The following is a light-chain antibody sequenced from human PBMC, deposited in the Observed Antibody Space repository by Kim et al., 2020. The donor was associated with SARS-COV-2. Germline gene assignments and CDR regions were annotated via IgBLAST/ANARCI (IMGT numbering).Light chain of an antibody. Sequence: SPGESAPLSCRASQSVSSNFLAWYQQKPGQAPRLLIYGASRRATGIPDRFSGSGSETDFTLTISRLEPEDFAMYYCQQYGSSSSFTFGQGTKLEI. CDR2: GAS. CDR1: QSVSSNF. V-gene: IGKV3-20*01. CDR3: QQYGSSSSFT. J-gene: IGKJ2*01.